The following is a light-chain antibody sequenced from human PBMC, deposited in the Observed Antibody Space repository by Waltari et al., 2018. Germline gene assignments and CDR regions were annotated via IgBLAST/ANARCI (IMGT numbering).Light chain of an antibody. CDR1: QSILYSSNNKNY. V-gene: IGKV4-1*01. CDR2: WAS. CDR3: HQYYSPPLT. Sequence: DIVMTQSPDSLAVSLGERATINCKSSQSILYSSNNKNYLAWYQQKPGQPPKMLIYWASTRESVVPDRFSGSGSGTDFTLTISSLQAEDVAVYYCHQYYSPPLTFGGGTKVEIK. J-gene: IGKJ4*01.